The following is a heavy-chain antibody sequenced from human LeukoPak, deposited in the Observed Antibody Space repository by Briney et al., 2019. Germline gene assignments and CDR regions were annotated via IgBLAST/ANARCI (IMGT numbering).Heavy chain of an antibody. J-gene: IGHJ4*02. V-gene: IGHV3-74*01. D-gene: IGHD3-9*01. CDR3: ARGLTGYYGYFEY. CDR1: GFTFSSDW. CDR2: INADGRTT. Sequence: GGSLRLSCAASGFTFSSDWMHWVRHPPGKGLVWVSRINADGRTTNHADSVKGRLTISRDNAKSTLYLQMSSLRAEDTAVYYCARGLTGYYGYFEYWGLGVLVTVSS.